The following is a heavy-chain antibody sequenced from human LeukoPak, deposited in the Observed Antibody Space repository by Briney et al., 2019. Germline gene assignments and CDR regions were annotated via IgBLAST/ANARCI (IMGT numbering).Heavy chain of an antibody. CDR2: ISYDGSNK. Sequence: PGGSLRLSCAASGFTFSSYAMHWVRQAPGKGLEWVAVISYDGSNKYYADSVKGRFTISRDNSKNTLYLQMNSLRAEDTAVYYCARADIVVVPAAIAEIGYWGQGTLVTVSS. V-gene: IGHV3-30*04. CDR1: GFTFSSYA. D-gene: IGHD2-2*01. J-gene: IGHJ4*02. CDR3: ARADIVVVPAAIAEIGY.